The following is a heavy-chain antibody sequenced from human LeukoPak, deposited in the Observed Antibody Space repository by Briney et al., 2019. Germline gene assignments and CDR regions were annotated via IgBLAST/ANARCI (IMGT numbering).Heavy chain of an antibody. J-gene: IGHJ4*02. V-gene: IGHV3-30*04. CDR1: GYTFTGYY. CDR3: ARSLTMVRAYDH. D-gene: IGHD3-10*01. Sequence: SCKASGYTFTGYYMHWVRQAPGKGLEWVTFIQYDGSNKYYADSVKGRFTISRDNSKNTVYLQMNSLRTEDTAVYYCARSLTMVRAYDHWGQGTLVTVSS. CDR2: IQYDGSNK.